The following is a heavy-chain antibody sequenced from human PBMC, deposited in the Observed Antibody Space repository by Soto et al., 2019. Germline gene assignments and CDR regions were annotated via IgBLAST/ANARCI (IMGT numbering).Heavy chain of an antibody. CDR2: IIPISGRT. D-gene: IGHD5-12*01. CDR1: GGTFSSLG. V-gene: IGHV1-69*01. Sequence: QVQLLQSGAEVKRPGSSVKVSCEASGGTFSSLGFTWVRQAPGQGLEWMGGIIPISGRTTFAQKFQGRVTITADESTRATYMELPTLTSDDTATYYCATRGTQGRWLEFADYWGQGTLVTVSS. J-gene: IGHJ4*02. CDR3: ATRGTQGRWLEFADY.